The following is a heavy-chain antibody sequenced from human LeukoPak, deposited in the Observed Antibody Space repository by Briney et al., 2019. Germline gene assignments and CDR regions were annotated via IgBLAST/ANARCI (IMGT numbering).Heavy chain of an antibody. CDR2: ISYDGSHK. CDR3: SREGDAYSLRKYFDY. J-gene: IGHJ4*02. CDR1: GFPFSNHY. Sequence: PGGSLRLSCAASGFPFSNHYMHWVRPAPRKGLEWLAFISYDGSHKDLEDSVKGRVTISRDNSKNTLYLQGDSLRVEDTAVYYCSREGDAYSLRKYFDYWGQGTLVTVSS. D-gene: IGHD5-24*01. V-gene: IGHV3-30*04.